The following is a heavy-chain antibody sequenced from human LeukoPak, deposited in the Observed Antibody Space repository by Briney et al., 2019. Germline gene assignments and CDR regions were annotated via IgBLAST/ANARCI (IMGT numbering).Heavy chain of an antibody. CDR3: ASGSDLDC. J-gene: IGHJ4*02. Sequence: SHTHSLTCPISGDSISRNSVACNSLTHSPSRRLEWLGRTYYRSKWYYDYAVSVKGRITINPDTSKNQFSLQLTSVTPEDTAVYYCASGSDLDCWGQGTLVTVSS. CDR2: TYYRSKWYY. V-gene: IGHV6-1*01. D-gene: IGHD3-10*01. CDR1: GDSISRNSVA.